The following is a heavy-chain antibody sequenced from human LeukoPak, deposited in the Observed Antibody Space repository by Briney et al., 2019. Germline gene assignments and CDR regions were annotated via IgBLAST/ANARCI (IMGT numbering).Heavy chain of an antibody. CDR1: GGSISSYY. D-gene: IGHD6-19*01. J-gene: IGHJ6*02. V-gene: IGHV4-4*07. CDR3: ARVSRYKQWLTGMDV. CDR2: IYTSGST. Sequence: SETLSLTCTVSGGSISSYYWSWIRQPAGKGLEWIGRIYTSGSTNYNPSLKSRVTISVDTSKNQFSLKLSSVTAADTAVYYCARVSRYKQWLTGMDVWGQGTTVTVSS.